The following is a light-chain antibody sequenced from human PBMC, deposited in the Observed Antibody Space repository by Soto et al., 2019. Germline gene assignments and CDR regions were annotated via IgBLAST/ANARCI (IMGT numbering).Light chain of an antibody. Sequence: EIVLTQSPATLSLSPGERATLSCRTSQSVSSYLALYQQKPGQAPRLLIYDASNRATGIPARFSGSGSGTDFTLTIRSLEPEDFAVYYCHQRSNPLAFGGGTKVDI. J-gene: IGKJ4*01. CDR1: QSVSSY. V-gene: IGKV3-11*01. CDR3: HQRSNPLA. CDR2: DAS.